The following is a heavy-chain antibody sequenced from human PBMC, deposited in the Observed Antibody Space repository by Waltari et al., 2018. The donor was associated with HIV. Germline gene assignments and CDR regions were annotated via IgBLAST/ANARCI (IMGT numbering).Heavy chain of an antibody. CDR1: GFTFSSYW. J-gene: IGHJ6*02. CDR2: RKSHVGER. D-gene: IGHD3-3*01. CDR3: ARGDYRIAIFGVVKDDYYGLDV. V-gene: IGHV3-74*01. Sequence: EVQLVESGGGLAQPGGSLRLSCMSSGFTFSSYWLNWVRQAPGKWLVCVCWCDIRKSHVGERSYPDSVQGGFTIFRATARNTVYLQMNSLRADDTAVYYCARGDYRIAIFGVVKDDYYGLDVWGQGTTVIVSS.